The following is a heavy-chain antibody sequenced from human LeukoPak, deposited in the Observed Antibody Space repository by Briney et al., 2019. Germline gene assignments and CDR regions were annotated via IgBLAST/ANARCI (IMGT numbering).Heavy chain of an antibody. CDR1: GFTFSDYY. J-gene: IGHJ4*02. CDR3: ARGKRGSAPDY. D-gene: IGHD5-12*01. CDR2: ISSSSSFT. V-gene: IGHV3-11*05. Sequence: VGSLRLSCAASGFTFSDYYMSWIRQAPGKGLEYVSYISSSSSFTKYADSVKGRFTTSRDNAKNSLVLQMNSLRAEDTAVYFCARGKRGSAPDYWGRGTLVTVSS.